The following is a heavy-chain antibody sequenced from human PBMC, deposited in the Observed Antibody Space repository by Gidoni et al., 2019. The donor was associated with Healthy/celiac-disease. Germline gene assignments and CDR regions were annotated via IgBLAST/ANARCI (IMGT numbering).Heavy chain of an antibody. D-gene: IGHD3-10*01. CDR1: GGSFSGSY. Sequence: VQLQQWGAGLLKPSETLSLTCAVYGGSFSGSYWSWIRQPPGKGLEWIGEINHSGSTNYNPSLKSRVTISVDTSKNQFSLKLSSVTAADTAVYYCARGTPMVRGVVDYWGQGTLVTVSS. V-gene: IGHV4-34*01. J-gene: IGHJ4*02. CDR3: ARGTPMVRGVVDY. CDR2: INHSGST.